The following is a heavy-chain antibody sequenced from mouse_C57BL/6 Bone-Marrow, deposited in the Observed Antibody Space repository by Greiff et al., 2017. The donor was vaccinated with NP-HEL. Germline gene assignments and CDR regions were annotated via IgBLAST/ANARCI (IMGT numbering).Heavy chain of an antibody. Sequence: QVQLKESGAELARPGASVKLSCKASGYTFTSYGISWVKQRTGQGLEWIGEIYPRSGNTYFNEKFKGKATLTADKSSSTAYMELRSLTSEDSAVYFCARDYYYGSSSSFDYWGQGTTLTVSS. J-gene: IGHJ2*01. V-gene: IGHV1-81*01. CDR2: IYPRSGNT. CDR3: ARDYYYGSSSSFDY. CDR1: GYTFTSYG. D-gene: IGHD1-1*01.